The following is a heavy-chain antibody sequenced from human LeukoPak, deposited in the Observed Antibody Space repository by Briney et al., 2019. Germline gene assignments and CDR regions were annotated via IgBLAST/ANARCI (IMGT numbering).Heavy chain of an antibody. J-gene: IGHJ3*02. Sequence: GASVKVSCKASGGTFSSYAISWVRQAPGQGLEWMGGIIPIFGTANYAQKFQGRVTITADKSTSTAYMELSSLRSEDTAVYYCARVHSTTWIQSAFDIWGQGTMVTVSS. CDR3: ARVHSTTWIQSAFDI. D-gene: IGHD5-18*01. CDR2: IIPIFGTA. V-gene: IGHV1-69*06. CDR1: GGTFSSYA.